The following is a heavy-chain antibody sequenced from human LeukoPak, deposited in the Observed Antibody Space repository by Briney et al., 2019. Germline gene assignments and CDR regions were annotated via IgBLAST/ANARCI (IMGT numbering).Heavy chain of an antibody. CDR1: GFTFSSYA. D-gene: IGHD3-3*01. J-gene: IGHJ4*02. Sequence: GGSLRLSCAASGFTFSSYAMSWVRQAPGKGLEWVAVISYDGSNKYYADSVKGRFTISRDNSKNTLYLQMNSLRAEDTAVYYCASPIGDYDFWSGYFDYWGQGTLVTVSS. V-gene: IGHV3-30-3*01. CDR2: ISYDGSNK. CDR3: ASPIGDYDFWSGYFDY.